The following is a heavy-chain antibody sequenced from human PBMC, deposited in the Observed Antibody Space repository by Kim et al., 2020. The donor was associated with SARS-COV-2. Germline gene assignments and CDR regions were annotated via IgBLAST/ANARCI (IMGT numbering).Heavy chain of an antibody. Sequence: GGSLRLSCSASGFTFSSYAMHWVRQAPGKGLEYVSAISSNGGSTYYADSVKGRFTISRDNSKNTLYLQMSSLRAEDTAVYYCVKMGSSSWYGSEDYFDYWGQGTLVTVSS. J-gene: IGHJ4*02. CDR2: ISSNGGST. D-gene: IGHD6-13*01. CDR1: GFTFSSYA. CDR3: VKMGSSSWYGSEDYFDY. V-gene: IGHV3-64D*06.